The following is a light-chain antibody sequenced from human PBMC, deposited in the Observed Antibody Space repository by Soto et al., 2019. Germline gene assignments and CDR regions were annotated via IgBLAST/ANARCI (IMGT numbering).Light chain of an antibody. CDR2: GAS. CDR1: QSVSSSY. CDR3: QQYGNSPWT. J-gene: IGKJ1*01. V-gene: IGKV3-20*01. Sequence: EIVLTQSPGTLSLSPGKRATLSCRASQSVSSSYLAWYQQKPGQAPRLLIYGASSRATGIPDRFSGSGSGTDFTLTISRLEPEDFAVYYCQQYGNSPWTFGQGTKVEIK.